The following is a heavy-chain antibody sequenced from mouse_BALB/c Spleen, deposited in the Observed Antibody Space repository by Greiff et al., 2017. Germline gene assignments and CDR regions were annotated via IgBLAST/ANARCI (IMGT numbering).Heavy chain of an antibody. V-gene: IGHV3-6*02. J-gene: IGHJ4*01. D-gene: IGHD2-4*01. CDR1: GYSFTSCYF. Sequence: EVQLQESGPGLVQPSQSLSLSCSVTGYSFTSCYFWYCIRQLPGNQLEWMGYISYDGSNNYNPSLKKRISITRDTSKNQFFLKLKSVTTEDTATYYCAREGLRGAMDYWGQGTSVTVSS. CDR3: AREGLRGAMDY. CDR2: ISYDGSN.